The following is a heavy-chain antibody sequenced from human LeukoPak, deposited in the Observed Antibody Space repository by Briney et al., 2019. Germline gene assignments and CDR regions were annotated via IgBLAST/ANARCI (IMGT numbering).Heavy chain of an antibody. V-gene: IGHV1-2*02. Sequence: GASVKVSRKASGYTFTSYGISWVRQAPGQGLEWMGWINPNSGGTNYAQKFQGRVTMTRDTSISTAYMELSRLRSDDTAVYYCARGPRGLDAFDIWGQGTMVTVSS. CDR3: ARGPRGLDAFDI. CDR2: INPNSGGT. J-gene: IGHJ3*02. CDR1: GYTFTSYG.